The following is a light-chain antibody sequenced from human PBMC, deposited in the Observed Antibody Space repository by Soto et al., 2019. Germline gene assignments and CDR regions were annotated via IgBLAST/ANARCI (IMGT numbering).Light chain of an antibody. J-gene: IGLJ1*01. CDR1: SSNIGSNS. V-gene: IGLV1-44*01. CDR3: AAWDDSLNGHI. Sequence: QSVLTQPHSASGTPGQRVTISCSGSSSNIGSNSVHWFQQVLGTAPKPLIYSSNQRPSGVPERFSGSKSGTSASLAISGLQSEDEADYYCAAWDDSLNGHIFGTGTKLTVL. CDR2: SSN.